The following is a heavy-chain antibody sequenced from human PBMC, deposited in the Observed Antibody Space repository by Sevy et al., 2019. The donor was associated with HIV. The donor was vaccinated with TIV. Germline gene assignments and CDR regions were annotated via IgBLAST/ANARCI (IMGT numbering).Heavy chain of an antibody. Sequence: GGSLRLSCAASGFTFSDHYMEWVRQAPGKGLEWVGRIRNKADSYTTEYAASGKGRFTISRDDSKNSLYLLMNSLKTEDTVVYYCATHAGIAAAGRVFDYWGQRTLVTVSS. J-gene: IGHJ4*02. D-gene: IGHD6-13*01. CDR2: IRNKADSYTT. V-gene: IGHV3-72*01. CDR3: ATHAGIAAAGRVFDY. CDR1: GFTFSDHY.